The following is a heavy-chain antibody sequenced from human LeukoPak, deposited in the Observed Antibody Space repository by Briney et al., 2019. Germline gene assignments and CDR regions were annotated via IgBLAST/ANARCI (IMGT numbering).Heavy chain of an antibody. CDR3: AKDREFYMAAAGTLDY. J-gene: IGHJ4*02. V-gene: IGHV3-30*02. Sequence: GGSLRLSCAASGFTFSSYGMHWVRQAPGKGLEWVAFIRYDGSNKYFADSVKGRFTISRDNSKNTLYLQMNSLRAEDTAVYYCAKDREFYMAAAGTLDYWGQGTLVTVSS. D-gene: IGHD6-13*01. CDR1: GFTFSSYG. CDR2: IRYDGSNK.